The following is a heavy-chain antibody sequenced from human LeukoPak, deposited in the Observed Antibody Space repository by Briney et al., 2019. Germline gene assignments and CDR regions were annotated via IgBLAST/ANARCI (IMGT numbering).Heavy chain of an antibody. V-gene: IGHV4-59*08. CDR3: ARLLSDYFDS. CDR2: IHYSGST. D-gene: IGHD3-10*01. CDR1: GGSISDYY. J-gene: IGHJ4*02. Sequence: SETLSLTCSVSGGSISDYYWSWIRQPPGKGLEWIGYIHYSGSTNYNPSLESRVTISVDTSKNQFSLKLTSVTAADTAVYYCARLLSDYFDSWGQGTLVTVSS.